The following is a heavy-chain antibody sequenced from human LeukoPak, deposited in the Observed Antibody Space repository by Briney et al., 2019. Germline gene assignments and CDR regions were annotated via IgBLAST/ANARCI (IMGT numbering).Heavy chain of an antibody. D-gene: IGHD2-2*01. CDR2: ISSSGSTI. V-gene: IGHV3-11*01. Sequence: GGSLRLSCAASGFTFSDYYMSWIRQAPGKGLEWVSYISSSGSTIYYADSVKGRFTISRDNAKNSLYLQMNSLRAEDTALYYCAREGLGYCSSTSCWNYYYYYMDVWGKGTTVTVSS. CDR3: AREGLGYCSSTSCWNYYYYYMDV. CDR1: GFTFSDYY. J-gene: IGHJ6*03.